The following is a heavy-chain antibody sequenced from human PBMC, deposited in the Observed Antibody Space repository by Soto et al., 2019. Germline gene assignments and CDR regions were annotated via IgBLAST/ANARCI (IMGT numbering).Heavy chain of an antibody. Sequence: ASVQVSCKASGGTFSSYTISWVRQAPGQGLEWMGWINPNSGGTNYAQKFQGWVTMTRDTSISTAYMELSRLRPDDTAVYYCARNVNTAMDFDYWGQGTLVTVSS. J-gene: IGHJ4*02. CDR2: INPNSGGT. CDR1: GGTFSSYT. D-gene: IGHD5-18*01. V-gene: IGHV1-2*04. CDR3: ARNVNTAMDFDY.